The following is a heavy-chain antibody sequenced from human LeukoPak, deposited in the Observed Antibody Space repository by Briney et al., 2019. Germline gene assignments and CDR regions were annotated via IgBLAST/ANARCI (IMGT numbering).Heavy chain of an antibody. CDR3: ARDREYYDSSGYYYKSGAFDI. D-gene: IGHD3-22*01. V-gene: IGHV4-31*03. J-gene: IGHJ3*02. CDR1: GGSISSGGYS. Sequence: SETLSLTCTVSGGSISSGGYSWSWIRQHPGKGLDWLGYIYYSGSTYYNPSLKSRVTISVDTSKNQFSLKLSSVTAADTAVYYCARDREYYDSSGYYYKSGAFDIWGQGTMVTVSS. CDR2: IYYSGST.